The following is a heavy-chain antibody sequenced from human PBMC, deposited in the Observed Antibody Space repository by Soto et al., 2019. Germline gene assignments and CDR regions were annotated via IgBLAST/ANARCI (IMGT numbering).Heavy chain of an antibody. Sequence: GGSLRLSCAASGFTFGTYAMNWVRQAPGKGLEWVSTITDVGDPTYYADSVKGRFTISRDNSKNTLYLQMNSLRAEDTAVYYCAKDPTRATSCGYWGQGTLVTVSS. J-gene: IGHJ4*02. CDR3: AKDPTRATSCGY. V-gene: IGHV3-23*01. CDR1: GFTFGTYA. D-gene: IGHD1-26*01. CDR2: ITDVGDPT.